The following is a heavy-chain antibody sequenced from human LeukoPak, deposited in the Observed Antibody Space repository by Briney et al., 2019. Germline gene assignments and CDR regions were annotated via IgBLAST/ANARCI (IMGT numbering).Heavy chain of an antibody. V-gene: IGHV4-34*01. D-gene: IGHD6-6*01. CDR1: GGSFSGYY. CDR3: ARHLRSIAALDY. J-gene: IGHJ4*02. CDR2: INHSGGT. Sequence: PSETLSLTCAVYGGSFSGYYWSWIRQPPGKGLEWIGEINHSGGTNYNPSLKSRVTISVDTSKNQFSLKLSSVTAADTAVYYCARHLRSIAALDYWGQGTLVTVSS.